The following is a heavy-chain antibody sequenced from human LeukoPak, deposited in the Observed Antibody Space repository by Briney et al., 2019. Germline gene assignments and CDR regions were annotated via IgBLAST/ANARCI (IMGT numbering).Heavy chain of an antibody. CDR1: GYTFTSYD. CDR2: MNPNSGNT. V-gene: IGHV1-8*01. D-gene: IGHD1-26*01. Sequence: ASVEVSCKASGYTFTSYDINWVRQATGQGLEWMGWMNPNSGNTGYAQKFQGRVTMTRNTSISTAYMELSSLRSEDTAVYYCARAHRGSYHRTDDYWGQGTLVTVSS. J-gene: IGHJ4*02. CDR3: ARAHRGSYHRTDDY.